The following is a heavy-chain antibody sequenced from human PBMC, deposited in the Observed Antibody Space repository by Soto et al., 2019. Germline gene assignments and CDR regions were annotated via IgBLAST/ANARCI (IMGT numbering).Heavy chain of an antibody. CDR2: ISAYNGNT. CDR3: AREAVAAIEGVHYYYGMAV. J-gene: IGHJ6*02. D-gene: IGHD6-19*01. Sequence: QVQLVQSGAEVKKPGASVKVSCKASGYTFTSYGISWVRQAPGQGLEWMGWISAYNGNTNYPQNLQGRVTMTTDTSTSTAYMVLRSLRSDDTAVYFCAREAVAAIEGVHYYYGMAVWGQGTTVTVSS. CDR1: GYTFTSYG. V-gene: IGHV1-18*01.